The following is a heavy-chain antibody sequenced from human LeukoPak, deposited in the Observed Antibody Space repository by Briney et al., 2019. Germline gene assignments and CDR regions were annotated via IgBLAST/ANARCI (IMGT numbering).Heavy chain of an antibody. J-gene: IGHJ5*02. V-gene: IGHV1-46*01. CDR3: AIDWIKAHYYFFS. CDR2: INPSGNST. Sequence: GASVMVSCKASGYTFTSYYMHWVRQAPGQGLEWMGIINPSGNSTSYAQKSQGRVTMTRDTSASTLYVELSSLTSEDTAVYYCAIDWIKAHYYFFSWGQGTLVTVSS. CDR1: GYTFTSYY. D-gene: IGHD3-3*01.